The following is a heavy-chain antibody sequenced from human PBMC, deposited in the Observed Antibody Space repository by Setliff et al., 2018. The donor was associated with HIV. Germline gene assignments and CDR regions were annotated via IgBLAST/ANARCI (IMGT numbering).Heavy chain of an antibody. CDR2: AYQNGNT. J-gene: IGHJ4*02. CDR3: ARGYHLLNPDY. D-gene: IGHD2-2*02. V-gene: IGHV4-38-2*01. CDR1: GYSINRGYH. Sequence: SETLSLTCAVSGYSINRGYHWGWIRQPPGKGLEWIGSAYQNGNTYYNPSLRSRVTISVDTSKNQFSLNLTSVTAADTAVYYCARGYHLLNPDYWGQGTRVT.